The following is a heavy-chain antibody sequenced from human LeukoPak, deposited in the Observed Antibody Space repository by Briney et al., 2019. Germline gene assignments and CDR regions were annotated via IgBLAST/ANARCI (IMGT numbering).Heavy chain of an antibody. CDR3: ARGHDYGDPFDY. CDR1: GFTFRTYG. CDR2: LWFDGSHQ. Sequence: PGGSLRLSCAASGFTFRTYGMHWVRQTPGKGLEWVAFLWFDGSHQYYADSVRGRFIISRDNSNNTLYLQMNSLRADDTAVYYCARGHDYGDPFDYWGQGTLVTVSS. D-gene: IGHD4-17*01. V-gene: IGHV3-33*01. J-gene: IGHJ4*02.